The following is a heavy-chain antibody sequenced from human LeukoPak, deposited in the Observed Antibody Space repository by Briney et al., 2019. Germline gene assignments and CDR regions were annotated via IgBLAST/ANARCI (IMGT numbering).Heavy chain of an antibody. Sequence: SETLSLTCTVSGGSISSYYWSWIRQPPGKGLEWIGYIYYSGSTYYNPSLKSRVTISVDTSKNQFSLKLSSVTAADTAVYYCARVRNSGYDSGIDYWGQGTLVTVSS. CDR3: ARVRNSGYDSGIDY. V-gene: IGHV4-59*01. J-gene: IGHJ4*02. CDR2: IYYSGST. CDR1: GGSISSYY. D-gene: IGHD5-12*01.